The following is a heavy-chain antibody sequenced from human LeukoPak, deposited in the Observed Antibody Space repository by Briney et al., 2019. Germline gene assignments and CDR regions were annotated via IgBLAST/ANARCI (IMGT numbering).Heavy chain of an antibody. V-gene: IGHV1-58*01. CDR1: GFTFTISA. D-gene: IGHD3-10*01. Sequence: SVKVSCKASGFTFTISAVQWVRQARGQRLEWIGWIVVGSGNTNYAQKFQERVTITRDMSTSTAYMELSSLRSEDTAVYYCAADVGITMVRGVITQDYWGQGTLVTVSS. CDR2: IVVGSGNT. J-gene: IGHJ4*02. CDR3: AADVGITMVRGVITQDY.